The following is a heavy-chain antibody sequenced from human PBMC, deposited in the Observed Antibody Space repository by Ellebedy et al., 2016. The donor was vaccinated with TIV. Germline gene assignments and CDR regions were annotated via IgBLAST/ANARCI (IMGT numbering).Heavy chain of an antibody. Sequence: PGGSLRLSCAASGFTFSSYSMNWVRQAPGKGLEWVSSISSSSSYIYYADSVKGRFTISRDNAKNSLYLQMNSLRAEDTAVYYCAREFCGGDCYPPSDAFDIWGQGTMVTISS. J-gene: IGHJ3*02. D-gene: IGHD2-21*02. CDR3: AREFCGGDCYPPSDAFDI. CDR2: ISSSSSYI. V-gene: IGHV3-21*01. CDR1: GFTFSSYS.